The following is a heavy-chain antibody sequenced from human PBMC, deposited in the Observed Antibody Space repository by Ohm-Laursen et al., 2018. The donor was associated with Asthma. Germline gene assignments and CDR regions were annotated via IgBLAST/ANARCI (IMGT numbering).Heavy chain of an antibody. V-gene: IGHV4-30-4*02. CDR3: ARDLDNWNASGP. CDR2: IFHSGST. D-gene: IGHD1-1*01. Sequence: SDTLSLTCTVSGGSISSGNLYWSWIRQAPGKGLEWIGYIFHSGSTYYTPSLKSRVTISVDTSKNQFSLNLTSVTAADTAVYYCARDLDNWNASGPWGQGTLVTVSS. CDR1: GGSISSGNLY. J-gene: IGHJ5*02.